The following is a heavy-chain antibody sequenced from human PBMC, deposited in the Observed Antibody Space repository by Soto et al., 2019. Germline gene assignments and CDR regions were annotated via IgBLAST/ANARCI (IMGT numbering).Heavy chain of an antibody. J-gene: IGHJ5*02. CDR1: GFTFSNYG. V-gene: IGHV3-33*01. CDR2: IWYDGSNK. Sequence: QVQLAESGGGVVQPGRSLRLSCAASGFTFSNYGMHWVRQAPGKGLEWVAVIWYDGSNKYYADSVKGRFTISRDNSKNTLYLQMNSLRAEDTAVYYCARDRGLLWFGELSPDWFDPWGQGTLVTVSS. CDR3: ARDRGLLWFGELSPDWFDP. D-gene: IGHD3-10*01.